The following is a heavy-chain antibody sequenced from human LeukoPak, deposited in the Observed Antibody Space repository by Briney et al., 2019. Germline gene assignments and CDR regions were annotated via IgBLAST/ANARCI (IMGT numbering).Heavy chain of an antibody. CDR1: GGSISSYY. J-gene: IGHJ4*02. CDR2: IYYSGNS. V-gene: IGHV4-59*01. Sequence: SETLSLTCTVSGGSISSYYWSWIRQPPGKGLEWIGYIYYSGNSNYNPSLKSRVTISADTSKNEFSLKLSSVTAADTAVYYCATRSTGVAATFDSWGQGALVTVSS. CDR3: ATRSTGVAATFDS. D-gene: IGHD2-15*01.